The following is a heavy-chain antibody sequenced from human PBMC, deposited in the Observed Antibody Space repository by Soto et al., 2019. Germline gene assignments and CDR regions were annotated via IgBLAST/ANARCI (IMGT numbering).Heavy chain of an antibody. CDR1: GFTFSSYA. CDR3: ARDIRVLDYYDSSGGFDY. J-gene: IGHJ4*02. CDR2: ISYDGSNK. D-gene: IGHD3-22*01. Sequence: GGSLRLSCAASGFTFSSYAMHWVRQAPGKGLEWVAVISYDGSNKDYADSVKGRFTISRDNSKNTLYLQMNSLRAEDTAVYYCARDIRVLDYYDSSGGFDYWGQGTLVTVSS. V-gene: IGHV3-30-3*01.